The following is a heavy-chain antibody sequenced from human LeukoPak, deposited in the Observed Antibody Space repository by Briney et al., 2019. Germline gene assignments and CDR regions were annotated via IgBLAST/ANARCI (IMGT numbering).Heavy chain of an antibody. V-gene: IGHV1-69*04. D-gene: IGHD3-22*01. Sequence: ASVKVSCKASGGTFSSYAISWVRQAPGQGLEWMGRIIPILGIANYAQKFQGRVTITADKSTSTAYMELSSLRSEDTAVYYCARDRYYYDSSGYYWFDPWGQGTLVTVSS. CDR1: GGTFSSYA. CDR2: IIPILGIA. J-gene: IGHJ5*02. CDR3: ARDRYYYDSSGYYWFDP.